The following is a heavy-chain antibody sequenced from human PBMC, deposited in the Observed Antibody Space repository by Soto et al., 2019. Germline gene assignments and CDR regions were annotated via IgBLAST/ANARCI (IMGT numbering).Heavy chain of an antibody. Sequence: GGSLRLSCTASGFTFGAYGVSWFRQAPGKGLEWVGFIRSQVYGGTTEYATSVKGRFTISRDDSKSIAHLQMNSLKIEDTGVYYCTRALFPYTSSGPWFDPWGQGTLVTVSS. CDR3: TRALFPYTSSGPWFDP. V-gene: IGHV3-49*03. CDR2: IRSQVYGGTT. D-gene: IGHD6-13*01. J-gene: IGHJ5*02. CDR1: GFTFGAYG.